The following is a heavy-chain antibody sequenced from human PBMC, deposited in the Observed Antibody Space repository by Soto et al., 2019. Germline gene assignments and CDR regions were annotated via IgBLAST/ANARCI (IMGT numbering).Heavy chain of an antibody. D-gene: IGHD3-22*01. V-gene: IGHV3-23*01. CDR1: GFSFTTYG. Sequence: GGSLRLSCAASGFSFTTYGMSWVRQAPGKGLEWVSDISSTGLYTYLADSVKGRFTISRDNSKNTLYLQMNSRRVDDTAVYFCTKSWLFEKNWFDPWGQGTLVTVSS. CDR3: TKSWLFEKNWFDP. J-gene: IGHJ5*02. CDR2: ISSTGLYT.